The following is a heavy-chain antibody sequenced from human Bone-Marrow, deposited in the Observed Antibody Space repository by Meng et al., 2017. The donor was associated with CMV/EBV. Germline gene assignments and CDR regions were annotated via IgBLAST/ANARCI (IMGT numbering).Heavy chain of an antibody. D-gene: IGHD1-14*01. CDR3: ARDPGEGSYGMDV. V-gene: IGHV3-48*04. CDR1: GFTFSSYS. Sequence: GESLKISCAASGFTFSSYSMNWVRQAPGKGLEWVSCIGCGGGRIFYADSVKGRFTISRNNAKNSVYLQMNSLRAEDTAVYYCARDPGEGSYGMDVCGRGTAVTVSS. J-gene: IGHJ6*02. CDR2: IGCGGGRI.